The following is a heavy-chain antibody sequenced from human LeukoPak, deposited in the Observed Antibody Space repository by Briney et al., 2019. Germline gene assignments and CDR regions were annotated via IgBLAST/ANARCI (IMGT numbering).Heavy chain of an antibody. CDR3: ARDGYYYGSGRGWYGMDV. Sequence: ASVKVSCKASGYTFTCYYIQWVRQNPGPGVDWMRWINANSGGTKYAQKFQGRVTMTRDTSISTAYMELSRLKSDDTAVYYCARDGYYYGSGRGWYGMDVWGQGTPVTVSS. CDR2: INANSGGT. V-gene: IGHV1-2*02. D-gene: IGHD3-10*01. CDR1: GYTFTCYY. J-gene: IGHJ6*02.